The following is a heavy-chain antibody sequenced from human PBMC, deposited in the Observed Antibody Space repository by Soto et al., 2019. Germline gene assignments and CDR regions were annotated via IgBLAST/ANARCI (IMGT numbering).Heavy chain of an antibody. CDR2: IKSKTDGGTT. V-gene: IGHV3-15*07. D-gene: IGHD1-26*01. CDR3: TTDLIVGATGTDS. CDR1: GFTFSNAW. Sequence: EVQLVESGGGLVKPGGSLRLSCAASGFTFSNAWMNWVRQAPGKGLEWVGRIKSKTDGGTTDYAAPVKGRFTISRDDSKNTLYLQMNSLKTEDTAVYYCTTDLIVGATGTDSWGQGTLVTVSS. J-gene: IGHJ4*02.